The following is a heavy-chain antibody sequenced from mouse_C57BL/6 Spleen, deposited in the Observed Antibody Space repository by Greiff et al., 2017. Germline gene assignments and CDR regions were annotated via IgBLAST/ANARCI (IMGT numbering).Heavy chain of an antibody. V-gene: IGHV1-82*01. D-gene: IGHD1-1*01. J-gene: IGHJ2*01. Sequence: QVQLQQSGPELVKPGASVKISCKASGYAFSSSWMNWVKQRPGKGLEWIGRIYPGDGDTNYNGKFKGKATLTADKSSSTAYMQLSSLTSEDSAVYFLARSSYYGDYWGQGTPLTGSS. CDR2: IYPGDGDT. CDR3: ARSSYYGDY. CDR1: GYAFSSSW.